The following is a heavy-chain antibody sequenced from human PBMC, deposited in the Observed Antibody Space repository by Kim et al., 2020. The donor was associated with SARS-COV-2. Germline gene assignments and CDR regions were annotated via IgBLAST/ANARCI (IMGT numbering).Heavy chain of an antibody. V-gene: IGHV3-30*02. Sequence: ESVKGRFTISRDNAENTLYLQMKSMRAEETALYYCAKSSDNGGYAFFDYWGQGTLVTVSS. D-gene: IGHD3-22*01. CDR3: AKSSDNGGYAFFDY. J-gene: IGHJ4*02.